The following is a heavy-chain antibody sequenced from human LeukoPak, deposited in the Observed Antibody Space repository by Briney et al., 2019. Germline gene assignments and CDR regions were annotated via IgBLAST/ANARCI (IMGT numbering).Heavy chain of an antibody. J-gene: IGHJ3*02. CDR1: GDIFTSYY. D-gene: IGHD3-22*01. CDR3: ARGRHSYESSDYYYEGDAFDI. Sequence: ASVKVSCKASGDIFTSYYMHWVRQAPGQGLVWMGIVNPSGDSTSSAQTFQGRITMTRDMSTSTVYMARSSLRTEDTAVYYCARGRHSYESSDYYYEGDAFDIWGQGTMVTVSS. CDR2: VNPSGDST. V-gene: IGHV1-46*01.